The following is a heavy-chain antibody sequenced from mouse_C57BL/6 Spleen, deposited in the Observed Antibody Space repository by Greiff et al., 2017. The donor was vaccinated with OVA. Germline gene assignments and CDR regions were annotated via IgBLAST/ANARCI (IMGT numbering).Heavy chain of an antibody. D-gene: IGHD3-3*01. CDR2: ISSGGSYT. Sequence: EVNLVESGGDLVKPGGSLKLSCAASGFTFSGYGMSWVRQTPDKRLEWVATISSGGSYTYYPDSVKGRFTISRDNAKNTLYLQMSSLKSEDTAMYYCARHRELRYYFDYWGQGTTLTVSS. CDR1: GFTFSGYG. V-gene: IGHV5-6*01. CDR3: ARHRELRYYFDY. J-gene: IGHJ2*01.